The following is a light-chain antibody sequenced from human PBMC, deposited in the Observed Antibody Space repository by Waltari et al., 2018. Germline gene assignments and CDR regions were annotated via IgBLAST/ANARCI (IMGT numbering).Light chain of an antibody. Sequence: DVVMTQSPLSLPVTLGQSASISCRSSQSIVYSDGNIYLHWFQQRPGQSPRRLINKVSTRDSGVPDRFSGSGSGTDFTLKISRVEAEDVGVYYCMQGTHWPYTFGQGTKLEIK. V-gene: IGKV2-30*01. CDR3: MQGTHWPYT. CDR2: KVS. CDR1: QSIVYSDGNIY. J-gene: IGKJ2*01.